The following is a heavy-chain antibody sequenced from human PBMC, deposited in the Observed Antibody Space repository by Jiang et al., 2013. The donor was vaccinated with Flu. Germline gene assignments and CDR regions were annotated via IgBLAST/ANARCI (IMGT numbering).Heavy chain of an antibody. CDR1: GYTFTSYY. CDR2: INPSGGST. V-gene: IGHV1-46*01. Sequence: LLESGAEVKKPGASVKVSCKASGYTFTSYYMHWVRQAPGQGLEWMGIINPSGGSTSYAQKFQGRVTMTRDTSTSTVYMELSSLRSEDTAVYYCARDRDKGIAVAGRYGMDVWGQGTTVTVSS. D-gene: IGHD6-19*01. J-gene: IGHJ6*02. CDR3: ARDRDKGIAVAGRYGMDV.